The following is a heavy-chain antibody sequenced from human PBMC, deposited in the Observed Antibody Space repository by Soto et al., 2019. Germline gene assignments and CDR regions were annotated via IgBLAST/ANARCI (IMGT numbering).Heavy chain of an antibody. CDR2: IYSGGRN. D-gene: IGHD4-4*01. CDR3: ARGGVTTNWFDP. J-gene: IGHJ5*02. CDR1: GGSISSFY. Sequence: SETLSLTCTVSGGSISSFYWSLIRQPAAKGLEWIGRIYSGGRNNYNPSLKSRVTVSVDTSKNQFSLRLSSVTAADTAMYYCARGGVTTNWFDPWGQGTLVTVSS. V-gene: IGHV4-4*07.